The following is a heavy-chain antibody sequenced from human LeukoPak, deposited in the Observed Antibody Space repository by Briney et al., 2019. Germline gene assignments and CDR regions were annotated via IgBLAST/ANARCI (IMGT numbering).Heavy chain of an antibody. CDR1: GFTFGDYA. V-gene: IGHV3-49*03. CDR2: IRSKAYGGTT. Sequence: GGSLRLACTASGFTFGDYAMSWFRQAPGKGLEWVGFIRSKAYGGTTEYAASVKGRFTISRDDSKSIAYLQMNSLKTEDTAVYYCTRRTGAGPGRNDYSGQGTLVTVSS. CDR3: TRRTGAGPGRNDY. J-gene: IGHJ4*02. D-gene: IGHD1-1*01.